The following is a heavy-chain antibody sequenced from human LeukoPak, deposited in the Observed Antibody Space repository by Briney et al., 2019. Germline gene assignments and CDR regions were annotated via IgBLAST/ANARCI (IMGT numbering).Heavy chain of an antibody. CDR1: GFTFSSYS. CDR2: ISSSSSYI. D-gene: IGHD3-3*01. Sequence: PGGSLRLSRAASGFTFSSYSTNWVRQAPGKGLEWVSSISSSSSYIYYADSVKGRFTISRDNAKNSLYLQMNSLRAEDTAVYYCAIRITIFGVVIPDAFDIWGQGTMVTVSS. CDR3: AIRITIFGVVIPDAFDI. V-gene: IGHV3-21*01. J-gene: IGHJ3*02.